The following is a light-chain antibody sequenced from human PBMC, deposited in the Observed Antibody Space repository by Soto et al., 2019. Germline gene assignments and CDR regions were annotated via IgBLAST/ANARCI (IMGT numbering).Light chain of an antibody. CDR3: KQYGSSRT. CDR2: GTS. CDR1: QSVSSNN. V-gene: IGKV3-20*01. Sequence: EIVLAQSPGTLSFSPGERATLSCRASQSVSSNNLAWYQQKPGQAPRLLIYGTSTRATGIPDRFSVSGSGTDFTLIISRLEPEESAVYKCKQYGSSRTVSQGTKVDIK. J-gene: IGKJ1*01.